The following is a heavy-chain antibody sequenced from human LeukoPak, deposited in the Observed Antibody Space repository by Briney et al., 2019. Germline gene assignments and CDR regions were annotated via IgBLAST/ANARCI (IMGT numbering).Heavy chain of an antibody. V-gene: IGHV1-24*01. CDR1: GYTLTELS. D-gene: IGHD6-13*01. J-gene: IGHJ4*02. CDR2: FDPEDGKT. Sequence: ASVKFSCKVSGYTLTELSMHWVRQAPGKGLEWMGGFDPEDGKTIYAQKFQGRVTMTEDTSTDTAFMELSSLRSEDTAVYYCATVGSTNWYPFRDYWGQGALVTVSS. CDR3: ATVGSTNWYPFRDY.